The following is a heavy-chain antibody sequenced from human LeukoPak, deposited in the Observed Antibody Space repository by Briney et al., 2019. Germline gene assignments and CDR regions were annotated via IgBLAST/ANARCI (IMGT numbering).Heavy chain of an antibody. Sequence: GRSLRLSCAASGFTFSDYYMSWIRQAPGKGLEWVSYISSSSSYTNYADSVKGRFTISRDNAKNSLYLQMNSLRAEDTAVYYCARDQYVRYFDWQYYYYYGMDVWGKGTTVTVSS. CDR2: ISSSSSYT. CDR1: GFTFSDYY. CDR3: ARDQYVRYFDWQYYYYYGMDV. D-gene: IGHD3-9*01. V-gene: IGHV3-11*06. J-gene: IGHJ6*04.